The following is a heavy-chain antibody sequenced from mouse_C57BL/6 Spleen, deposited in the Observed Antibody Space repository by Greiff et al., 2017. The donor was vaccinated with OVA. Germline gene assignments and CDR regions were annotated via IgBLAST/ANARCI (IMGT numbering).Heavy chain of an antibody. Sequence: EVQLQQSGGGLVQPKGSLKLSCAASGFIFNTYAMNWVRQAPGKGLEWVARIRSKSNNYATYYADSVKDRFTISRDDSESMLYLQMNNLKTEDTAMYYCVRHEGLRQGAWFAYWGQGTLVTVSA. CDR1: GFIFNTYA. CDR2: IRSKSNNYAT. J-gene: IGHJ3*01. V-gene: IGHV10-1*01. CDR3: VRHEGLRQGAWFAY. D-gene: IGHD2-4*01.